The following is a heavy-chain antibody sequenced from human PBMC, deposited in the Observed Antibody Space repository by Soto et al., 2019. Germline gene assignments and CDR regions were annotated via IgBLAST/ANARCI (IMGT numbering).Heavy chain of an antibody. J-gene: IGHJ5*01. V-gene: IGHV3-23*01. CDR2: ISGSGDRT. Sequence: EVQLLESGGGLVQPGGSLRISCTASGFTFDNYAMAWVRQAPGKGLEWVAGISGSGDRTNYVDSVKGRFTISRHNSKNRLYLQMKSLRAEDTALYYCAKDYGVRGIMTNLFDSWGQGTLVAVSS. CDR1: GFTFDNYA. CDR3: AKDYGVRGIMTNLFDS. D-gene: IGHD3-10*01.